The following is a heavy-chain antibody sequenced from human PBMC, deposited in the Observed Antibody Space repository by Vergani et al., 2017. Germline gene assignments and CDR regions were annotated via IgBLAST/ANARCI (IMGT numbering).Heavy chain of an antibody. CDR2: ISGSGGST. V-gene: IGHV3-23*01. Sequence: EVQLLESGGGLVQPGGSLRLSCAASGFTFSSYAMSWVRQAPGKGLEWVSAISGSGGSTYYADSVKGRFTISRDNSKNTLYLQMNSLRAEDTAVYYCAKGSYQLPTLIHYYYMDVWGKGTTVTVSS. D-gene: IGHD2-2*01. CDR3: AKGSYQLPTLIHYYYMDV. J-gene: IGHJ6*03. CDR1: GFTFSSYA.